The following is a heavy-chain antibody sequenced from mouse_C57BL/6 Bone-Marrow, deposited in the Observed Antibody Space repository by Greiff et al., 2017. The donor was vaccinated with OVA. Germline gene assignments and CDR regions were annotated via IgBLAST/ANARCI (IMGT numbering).Heavy chain of an antibody. J-gene: IGHJ4*01. CDR1: GFTFSNYW. CDR2: IRLKSDNYAT. V-gene: IGHV6-3*01. Sequence: EVQVVESGGGLVQPGGSMKLSCVASGFTFSNYWMNWVRQSPEKGLEWVAQIRLKSDNYATHYAESVKGRFTISRDDSKSSVYLQMNNLRAEDTGIYYCTGAQATFYAMDYWGQGTSVTVSS. CDR3: TGAQATFYAMDY. D-gene: IGHD3-2*02.